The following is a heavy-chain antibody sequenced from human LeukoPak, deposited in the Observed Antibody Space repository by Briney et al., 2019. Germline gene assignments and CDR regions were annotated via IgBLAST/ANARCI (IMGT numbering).Heavy chain of an antibody. CDR1: GFTFSNYW. D-gene: IGHD4-23*01. CDR2: INSDGSGT. CDR3: ARTEGAVAYDS. J-gene: IGHJ5*01. V-gene: IGHV3-74*01. Sequence: GGSLRLSCAASGFTFSNYWMHWVRQAPGKGLVWVSRINSDGSGTTYADSVRGRFTISRDNAKNTLYLQVNSLRAEDTAVYYCARTEGAVAYDSWGQGTLVTVSS.